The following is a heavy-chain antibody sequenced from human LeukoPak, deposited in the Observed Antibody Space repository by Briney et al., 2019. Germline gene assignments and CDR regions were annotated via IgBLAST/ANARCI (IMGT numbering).Heavy chain of an antibody. CDR1: GFTFSSYE. V-gene: IGHV3-48*03. CDR2: ISSSGSTI. Sequence: GGSLRLSCAASGFTFSSYEMNWVRQAPGKGLEWVSYISSSGSTIYYADSVKGRSTISRDNAKNSLYLQMNSLRAEDTAVYYCARAVSYGYYFDYWGQGTLVTVSS. CDR3: ARAVSYGYYFDY. J-gene: IGHJ4*02. D-gene: IGHD5-18*01.